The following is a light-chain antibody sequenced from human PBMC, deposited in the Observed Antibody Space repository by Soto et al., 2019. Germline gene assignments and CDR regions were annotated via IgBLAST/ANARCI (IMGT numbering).Light chain of an antibody. CDR3: LQVTHFPWT. V-gene: IGKV3D-11*02. CDR2: KIS. J-gene: IGKJ1*01. Sequence: LTRAPATPSVSPRERATLFCRASQSVSSNLAWYQQKPGQPPRLLIHKISDRFYGVPDRFSGSGAGTEFTLRISRVEAEDVGIYYCLQVTHFPWTFGQGTKVDIK. CDR1: QSVSSN.